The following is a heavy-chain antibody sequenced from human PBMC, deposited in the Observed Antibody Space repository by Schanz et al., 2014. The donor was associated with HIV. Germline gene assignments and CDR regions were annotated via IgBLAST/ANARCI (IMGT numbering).Heavy chain of an antibody. J-gene: IGHJ6*02. CDR3: AKVATWDYYGMDV. Sequence: QVQLVESGGGVVQPGRSLRLSCAVSGFTLSSYGMHWVRQTPGKGLEWVAFISNDGRNKYYADSVKGRFTISRDSSRNTLYLQMNSLRAEDTAVYYCAKVATWDYYGMDVWGQGTTVTVSS. CDR2: ISNDGRNK. V-gene: IGHV3-30*18. CDR1: GFTLSSYG.